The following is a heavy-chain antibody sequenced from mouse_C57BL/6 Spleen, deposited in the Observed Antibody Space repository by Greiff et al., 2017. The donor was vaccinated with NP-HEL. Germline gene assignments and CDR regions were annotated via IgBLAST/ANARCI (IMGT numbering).Heavy chain of an antibody. J-gene: IGHJ4*01. CDR2: INPSTGGT. CDR1: GYSFTGYY. V-gene: IGHV1-42*01. CDR3: ARSDYDDGDWGYYAMDY. Sequence: EVKLVESGPELVKPGASVKISCKASGYSFTGYYMNWVKQSPEKSLEWIGEINPSTGGTTYNQKFKAKATLTVDKSSSTAYMQLKSLTSEDSAVYYCARSDYDDGDWGYYAMDYWGQGTSVTVSS. D-gene: IGHD2-4*01.